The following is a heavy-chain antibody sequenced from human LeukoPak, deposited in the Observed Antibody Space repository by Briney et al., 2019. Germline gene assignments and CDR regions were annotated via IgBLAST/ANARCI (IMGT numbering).Heavy chain of an antibody. CDR3: ATSPHYCSSTSCYIYMDV. CDR1: RFTFSSYA. D-gene: IGHD2-2*02. CDR2: ISGSGGST. V-gene: IGHV3-23*01. Sequence: GGSLRPSCAASRFTFSSYAMSWVRQAPGEGLEWVSAISGSGGSTYYADSVKGRFTISRDNSKNTLYLQMNSLRAEDTAVYYCATSPHYCSSTSCYIYMDVWGKGTTVTVSS. J-gene: IGHJ6*03.